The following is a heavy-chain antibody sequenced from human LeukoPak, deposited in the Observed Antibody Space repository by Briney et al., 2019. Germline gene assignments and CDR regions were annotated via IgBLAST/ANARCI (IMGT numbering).Heavy chain of an antibody. CDR3: ATSLGPNWFDP. CDR2: ISYDGSNK. V-gene: IGHV3-30-3*01. Sequence: GRSLRLSCAASGFTFSSYAMHWVRQAPGKGLEWVAVISYDGSNKYYADSVKGRFTISRDNAKNTLYLQMNSLRAEDTAVYYCATSLGPNWFDPWGQGTLVTVSS. J-gene: IGHJ5*02. CDR1: GFTFSSYA.